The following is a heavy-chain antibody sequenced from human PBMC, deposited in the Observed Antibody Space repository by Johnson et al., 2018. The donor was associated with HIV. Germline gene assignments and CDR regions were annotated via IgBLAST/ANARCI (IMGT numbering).Heavy chain of an antibody. V-gene: IGHV3-7*02. CDR2: IKQDGSEK. CDR3: ARARAKVVAGLDAFDI. J-gene: IGHJ3*02. CDR1: GFTFSTYW. D-gene: IGHD6-19*01. Sequence: VQLVESGGGLVQTGGSRRLSCAASGFTFSTYWMTWVRQAPGKGLEWVANIKQDGSEKYYVASVRGRFTISRDNAKNSLSLQMNSLRAEDTAVYYCARARAKVVAGLDAFDIWGQGTMVTVSS.